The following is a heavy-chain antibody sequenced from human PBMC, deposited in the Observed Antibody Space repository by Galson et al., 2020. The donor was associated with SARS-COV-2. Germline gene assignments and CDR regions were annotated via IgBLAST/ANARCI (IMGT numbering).Heavy chain of an antibody. D-gene: IGHD3-10*01. Sequence: GESLKISCAASGFTFSSYWMSWVRQAPGKGLEWVANIKQDGSEKYYVDSVKGRFTISRDNAKNSLYLQMNSLRAEDTAVYYCARDLVYYYGSGSYPAHIDYWGQGTLVTVSS. J-gene: IGHJ4*02. V-gene: IGHV3-7*03. CDR1: GFTFSSYW. CDR2: IKQDGSEK. CDR3: ARDLVYYYGSGSYPAHIDY.